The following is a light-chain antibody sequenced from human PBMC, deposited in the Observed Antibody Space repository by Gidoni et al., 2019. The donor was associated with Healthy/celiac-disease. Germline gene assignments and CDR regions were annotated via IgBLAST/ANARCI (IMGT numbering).Light chain of an antibody. V-gene: IGLV3-1*01. CDR2: QDS. CDR1: KLGDKY. J-gene: IGLJ2*01. CDR3: QAWDSSTVV. Sequence: SYELTQPPSVSVLPGQTASITCSGDKLGDKYACWYQQKPGQSPVLVIYQDSKRPSGIPERFSGSNSANTATLTISGTQAMDEADYYCQAWDSSTVVFGGGTKLTVL.